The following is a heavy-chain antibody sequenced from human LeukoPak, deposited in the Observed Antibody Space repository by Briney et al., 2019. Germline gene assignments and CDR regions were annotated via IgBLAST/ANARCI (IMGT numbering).Heavy chain of an antibody. V-gene: IGHV3-30*18. J-gene: IGHJ6*02. CDR3: AKIPAAPTTYYYYYGMDV. Sequence: GRSLRLSCAASGFTFSSYGMHWVRQAPGKGLEWVAVISYDGSNKYYADSVKGRFTISRDNSKNTLYLQMNSLRAEDTAVYYCAKIPAAPTTYYYYYGMDVWGQGTTVTVSS. CDR2: ISYDGSNK. D-gene: IGHD2-2*01. CDR1: GFTFSSYG.